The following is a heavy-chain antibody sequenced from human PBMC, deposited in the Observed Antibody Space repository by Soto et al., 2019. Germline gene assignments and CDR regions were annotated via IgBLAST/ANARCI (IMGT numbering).Heavy chain of an antibody. V-gene: IGHV3-21*06. CDR1: GFSFSSSD. CDR3: ARKSSSDSTGYDYFDY. D-gene: IGHD3-22*01. CDR2: INYSGRYM. Sequence: GVSLRLSTATSGFSFSSSDMTWVRQAPGKELEYVSSINYSGRYMFYAGSLRGRFTVSRDNAKNSLYLQMNSLRAEDTAVYYCARKSSSDSTGYDYFDYWGQGTLVTVSS. J-gene: IGHJ4*02.